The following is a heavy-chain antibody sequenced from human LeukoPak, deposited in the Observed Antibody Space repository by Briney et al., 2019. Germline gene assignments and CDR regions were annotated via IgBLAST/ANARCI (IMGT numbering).Heavy chain of an antibody. D-gene: IGHD2-15*01. Sequence: PGGSLRLSCAASGFTFSTYDIHWVRQVPGKGLEWVPAIGTIGDTYYAGSVKGRFTISRENARNSVYLQMNSLRAGDTAVYYCARERMSDSGRKGLQYLDYWGQGTLVTVSS. CDR1: GFTFSTYD. CDR3: ARERMSDSGRKGLQYLDY. V-gene: IGHV3-13*04. CDR2: IGTIGDT. J-gene: IGHJ4*02.